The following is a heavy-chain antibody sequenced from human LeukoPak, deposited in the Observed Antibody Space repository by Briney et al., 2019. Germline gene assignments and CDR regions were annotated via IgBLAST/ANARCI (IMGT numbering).Heavy chain of an antibody. D-gene: IGHD2-2*01. Sequence: GGSLRLFCAASGFTFSSYEMIWVRQAPGKGLEWLSYIGSSGSTKYYADSVKGRFTISRDNAENSLYLQMNSLRAEDTAVYYCATYCSSTSCYRTRYMDVWGQGATVTVSS. CDR3: ATYCSSTSCYRTRYMDV. V-gene: IGHV3-48*03. CDR2: IGSSGSTK. J-gene: IGHJ6*02. CDR1: GFTFSSYE.